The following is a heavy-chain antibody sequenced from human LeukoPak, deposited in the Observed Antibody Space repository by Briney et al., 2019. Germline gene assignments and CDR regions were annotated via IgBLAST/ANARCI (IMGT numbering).Heavy chain of an antibody. D-gene: IGHD3-3*01. CDR3: ARDSDTYYDFWSGYYGSFDY. Sequence: PGGSLRLSCAASGFTFGSYSMNWVRQAPGKGLEWVSYISSSSSTIYYADSVKGRFTISRDNAKNSPYLQMNSLRAEDTAAYYCARDSDTYYDFWSGYYGSFDYWGQGTLVTVSS. V-gene: IGHV3-48*01. J-gene: IGHJ4*02. CDR1: GFTFGSYS. CDR2: ISSSSSTI.